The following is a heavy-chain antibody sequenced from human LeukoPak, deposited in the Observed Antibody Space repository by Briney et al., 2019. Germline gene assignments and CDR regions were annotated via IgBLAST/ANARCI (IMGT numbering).Heavy chain of an antibody. CDR3: ARWAYYFDY. CDR2: IYYSGST. CDR1: GGSISGYY. Sequence: PSETLSLTCTVSGGSISGYYWSWIRQPPGKGLEWIGYIYYSGSTNYNPSLKSRVTISVDTSKNQFSLKLSSVTAADTAVYYCARWAYYFDYWGQGTLVTVSS. J-gene: IGHJ4*02. V-gene: IGHV4-59*01.